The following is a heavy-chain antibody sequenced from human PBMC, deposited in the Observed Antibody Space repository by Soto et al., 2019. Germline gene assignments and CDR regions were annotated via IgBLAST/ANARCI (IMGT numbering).Heavy chain of an antibody. CDR2: TRNKANSYTT. J-gene: IGHJ6*02. CDR3: ASLLNYYGSGSYYNYYYGMDV. D-gene: IGHD3-10*01. Sequence: PGGSLRLSCAASGFTFSDHYMDWVRQAPGKGLEWVGRTRNKANSYTTEYDASVKGRFTISRDDSKNSLYLQMNSLKTEDTAVYYCASLLNYYGSGSYYNYYYGMDVWGQGTTVTVSS. V-gene: IGHV3-72*01. CDR1: GFTFSDHY.